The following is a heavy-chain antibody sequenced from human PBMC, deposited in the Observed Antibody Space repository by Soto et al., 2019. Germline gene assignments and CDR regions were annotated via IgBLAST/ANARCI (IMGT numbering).Heavy chain of an antibody. CDR1: GGSVTSSSHF. D-gene: IGHD1-1*01. CDR3: VRGPYNYNSRYFDY. J-gene: IGHJ4*02. Sequence: SETLSLTCSASGGSVTSSSHFWGWVRQPPGKGLEWIGTIYFTGNTYYTPSVESRVSMSVDTSKNQFSLRLYSVTAADTAVYYCVRGPYNYNSRYFDYWGQGTLVTVSS. CDR2: IYFTGNT. V-gene: IGHV4-39*07.